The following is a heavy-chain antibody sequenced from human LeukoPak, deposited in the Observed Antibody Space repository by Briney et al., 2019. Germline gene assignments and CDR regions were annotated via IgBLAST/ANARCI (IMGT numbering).Heavy chain of an antibody. CDR2: IYHSGST. CDR3: ARDANGYCSGGSCYSDWYFDL. D-gene: IGHD2-15*01. J-gene: IGHJ2*01. CDR1: GGSISSSNW. V-gene: IGHV4-4*02. Sequence: TSGTLSLTCAVSGGSISSSNWWSWVRQPPGKGLEWIGEIYHSGSTNYTPSLKSRVTISVDKSKNQFSLKLSSVTAADTAVYYCARDANGYCSGGSCYSDWYFDLWGRGTLVTVSS.